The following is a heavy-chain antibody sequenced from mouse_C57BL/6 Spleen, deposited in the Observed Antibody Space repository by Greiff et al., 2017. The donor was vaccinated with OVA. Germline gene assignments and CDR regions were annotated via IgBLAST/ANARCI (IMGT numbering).Heavy chain of an antibody. CDR1: GYAFSSSW. CDR2: IYPGDGDT. J-gene: IGHJ4*01. CDR3: AMHAYAMGC. Sequence: VKLVESGPELVKPGASVKISCKASGYAFSSSWMNWVKQRPGKGLEWIGRIYPGDGDTNYNGKFKGKATLTADKSSSTAYLQLSSLTSADSAVDFCAMHAYAMGCWGKGTSVTVS. V-gene: IGHV1-82*01.